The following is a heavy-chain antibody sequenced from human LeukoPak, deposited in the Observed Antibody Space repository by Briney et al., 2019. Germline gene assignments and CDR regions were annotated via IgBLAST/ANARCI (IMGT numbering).Heavy chain of an antibody. Sequence: SETLSLTCTVSGDSISSYYWYWFRQPPGKELEWIACIYYSGITHYNPSLKSRVTISLDTSKNQFSLRLSSVTAADTAVYYCAREGIVRTYDQWGQGTPVTVSS. CDR2: IYYSGIT. D-gene: IGHD2/OR15-2a*01. V-gene: IGHV4-59*12. CDR1: GDSISSYY. J-gene: IGHJ4*02. CDR3: AREGIVRTYDQ.